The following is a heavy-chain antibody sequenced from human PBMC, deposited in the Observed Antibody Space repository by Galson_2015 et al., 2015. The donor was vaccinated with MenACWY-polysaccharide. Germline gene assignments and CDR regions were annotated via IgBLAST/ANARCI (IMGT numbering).Heavy chain of an antibody. CDR3: AREGLNAFDI. J-gene: IGHJ3*02. CDR2: TYYRSKWYN. V-gene: IGHV6-1*01. CDR1: GDSVSSLSVA. D-gene: IGHD3-16*01. Sequence: CAISGDSVSSLSVAWNWIRQSPSRGLEWLGRTYYRSKWYNDYAVSVKSRITFNPDTSKNQVSLQLNSVTPEDTAMYYCAREGLNAFDIWGQGTMVTVSS.